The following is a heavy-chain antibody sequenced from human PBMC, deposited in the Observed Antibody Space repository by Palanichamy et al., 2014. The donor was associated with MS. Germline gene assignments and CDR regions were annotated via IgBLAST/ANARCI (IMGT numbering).Heavy chain of an antibody. D-gene: IGHD2-2*01. V-gene: IGHV6-1*01. CDR3: TKDAYSSITSSCLAH. Sequence: QSPSRGLEWLGRTYYRSKWYNDYAASVKSRITINADTSKNQFSLQLNSVTPEDTAVYYCTKDAYSSITSSCLAHWGQGTKVTVSS. CDR2: TYYRSKWYN. J-gene: IGHJ4*02.